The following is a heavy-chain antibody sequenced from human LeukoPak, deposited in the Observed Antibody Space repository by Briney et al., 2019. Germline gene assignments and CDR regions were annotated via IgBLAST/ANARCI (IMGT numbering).Heavy chain of an antibody. CDR1: GGTFSSYA. CDR2: IIPIFGTA. Sequence: ASVKVSCKASGGTFSSYAISWVRQAPGQGLEWMGGIIPIFGTANYAQKFQGRVTITADEFTSTAYMELSSLRSEDTAVYYCARVSACSGGSCYDNFDYWGQGTLVTVSS. J-gene: IGHJ4*02. D-gene: IGHD2-15*01. CDR3: ARVSACSGGSCYDNFDY. V-gene: IGHV1-69*13.